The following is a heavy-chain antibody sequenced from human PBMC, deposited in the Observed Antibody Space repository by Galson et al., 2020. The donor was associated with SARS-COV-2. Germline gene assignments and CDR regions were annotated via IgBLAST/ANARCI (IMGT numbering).Heavy chain of an antibody. CDR2: ISGYDDNK. J-gene: IGHJ4*02. Sequence: ASVKVSCKTSGYTFGNFGITWVRQAPGQGLEWMGWISGYDDNKKYAQKFRGRVTMTTDTSTNIGYMELRSLRSDDTAVYYCAREAGMFYFDFWGLGTLVTVSS. CDR3: AREAGMFYFDF. V-gene: IGHV1-18*01. CDR1: GYTFGNFG. D-gene: IGHD6-19*01.